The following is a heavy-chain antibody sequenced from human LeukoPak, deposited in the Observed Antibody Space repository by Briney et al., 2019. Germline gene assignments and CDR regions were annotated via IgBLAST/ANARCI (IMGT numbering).Heavy chain of an antibody. CDR1: GYTFTSYG. Sequence: ASVKVSCKASGYTFTSYGISWVRQAPGQGLEWMGWISGYNGNTNYTQKVQGRVTMTTGTSTSTAYMELRSLRSDDTAVYYCARGDGSYYGSGSYYIGFDYWGQGTLVTVSS. CDR2: ISGYNGNT. J-gene: IGHJ4*02. V-gene: IGHV1-18*01. D-gene: IGHD3-10*01. CDR3: ARGDGSYYGSGSYYIGFDY.